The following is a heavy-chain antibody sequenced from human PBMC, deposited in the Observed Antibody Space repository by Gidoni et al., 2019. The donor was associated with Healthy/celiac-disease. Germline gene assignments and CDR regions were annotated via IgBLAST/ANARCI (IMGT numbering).Heavy chain of an antibody. Sequence: EVQLVESGGGLVQPGGSLRLSCAASGFTVSSNYMSWVRQAPGKGLEWVSVIYSGGSTYYADSVKGRFTISRHNSKNTLYLQMNSLRAEETAVYYCARDLTIFGVVTPWDYYYGMDVWGQGTTVTVSS. J-gene: IGHJ6*02. D-gene: IGHD3-3*01. V-gene: IGHV3-53*04. CDR3: ARDLTIFGVVTPWDYYYGMDV. CDR2: IYSGGST. CDR1: GFTVSSNY.